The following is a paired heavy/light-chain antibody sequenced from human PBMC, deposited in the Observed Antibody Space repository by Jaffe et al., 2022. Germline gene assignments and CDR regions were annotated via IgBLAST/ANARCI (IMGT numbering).Light chain of an antibody. CDR1: QSLLHSNGYNY. CDR2: LGS. J-gene: IGKJ2*01. Sequence: DIVMTQSPLSLPVTPGEPASISCRSSQSLLHSNGYNYLDWYLQKPGQSPQLLIYLGSNRASGVPDRFSGSGSGTDFTLKISRVEAEDVGVYYCMQALQTYTFGQGTKLEIK. CDR3: MQALQTYT. V-gene: IGKV2-28*01.
Heavy chain of an antibody. J-gene: IGHJ6*03. V-gene: IGHV2-5*01. D-gene: IGHD2-2*01. Sequence: QITLKESGPTLVKPTQTLTLTCTFSGFSLSTSGVGVGWIRQPPGKALEWLALIYWNDDKRYSPSLKSRLTITKDTSKNQVVLTMTNMDPVDTATYYCAHSMKDIVVVPAAMQYYYYYYMDVWGKGTTVTVSS. CDR3: AHSMKDIVVVPAAMQYYYYYYMDV. CDR2: IYWNDDK. CDR1: GFSLSTSGVG.